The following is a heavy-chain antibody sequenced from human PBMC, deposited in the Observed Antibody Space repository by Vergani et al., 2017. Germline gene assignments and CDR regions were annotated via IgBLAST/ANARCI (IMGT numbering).Heavy chain of an antibody. CDR3: ARVNTETNGHLYYYYDMDV. CDR1: GVSFTSYH. D-gene: IGHD4-11*01. J-gene: IGHJ6*02. Sequence: QVQLQQWGGGLLKPSETLSLTCVVNGVSFTSYHWTWIRQSPGEGLEWVGDIDHTGRPDYNPSLKSRLTMSVDKSRNQFSLTLNSLTATDTAIYFCARVNTETNGHLYYYYDMDVWGQGTAVTVS. CDR2: IDHTGRP. V-gene: IGHV4-34*01.